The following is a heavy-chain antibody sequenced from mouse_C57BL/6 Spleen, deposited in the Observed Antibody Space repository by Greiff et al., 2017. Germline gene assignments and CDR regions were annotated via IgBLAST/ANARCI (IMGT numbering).Heavy chain of an antibody. V-gene: IGHV1-78*01. CDR2: IYPRDGST. CDR3: ATTTVVAHYFDY. J-gene: IGHJ2*01. Sequence: VQLQQSDAELVKPGASVKISCTASGYTFTDHTIHWMKQRPEQGLEWIGYIYPRDGSTKYNGKFKGKATLTADKSSSTAYMQLNSLTSEDSAVYFCATTTVVAHYFDYWGQSTTLTVSS. D-gene: IGHD1-1*01. CDR1: GYTFTDHT.